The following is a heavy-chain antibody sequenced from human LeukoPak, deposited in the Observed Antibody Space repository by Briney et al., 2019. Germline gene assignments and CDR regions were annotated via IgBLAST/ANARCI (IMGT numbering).Heavy chain of an antibody. V-gene: IGHV1-2*02. CDR1: GYTFTGYY. J-gene: IGHJ6*03. CDR3: ARGPLGYCSGGSCYRLVYYYMGV. CDR2: INPNSGGT. Sequence: ASVKVSCKASGYTFTGYYMHWVRQAPGQGLEWMGWINPNSGGTNYAQKFQGRVTMTRDTSISTAYMELSRLRSDDTAVYYCARGPLGYCSGGSCYRLVYYYMGVWGKGTTVTISS. D-gene: IGHD2-15*01.